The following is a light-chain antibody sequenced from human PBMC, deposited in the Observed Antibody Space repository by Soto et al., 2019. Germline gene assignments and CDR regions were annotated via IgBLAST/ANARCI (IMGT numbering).Light chain of an antibody. CDR2: GAS. Sequence: IVMTQSPATVSASPGERVTLSCRASKSVSGNVAWYHQKPGQPPRLLVYGASTTVTDIPARFFGSGSETDFTLTITRLQSEDFGTYYCQQLNSWPRTFGQGTKVEIK. V-gene: IGKV3-15*01. CDR3: QQLNSWPRT. CDR1: KSVSGN. J-gene: IGKJ1*01.